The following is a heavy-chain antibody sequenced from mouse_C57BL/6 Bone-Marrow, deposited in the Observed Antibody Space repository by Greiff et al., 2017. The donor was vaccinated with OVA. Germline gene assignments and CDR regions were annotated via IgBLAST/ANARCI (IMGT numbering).Heavy chain of an antibody. V-gene: IGHV5-12*01. CDR3: ARTMVTENAMDY. CDR1: GFTFSDYY. J-gene: IGHJ4*01. D-gene: IGHD2-2*01. Sequence: EVKLQESGGGLVQPGGSLKLSCAASGFTFSDYYMYWVRQTPEKRLEWVAYISNGGGSTYYPDTVKGRFTISRDNAKNTLYLQMSRLKSEDTAMYYCARTMVTENAMDYWGQGTSVTVSS. CDR2: ISNGGGST.